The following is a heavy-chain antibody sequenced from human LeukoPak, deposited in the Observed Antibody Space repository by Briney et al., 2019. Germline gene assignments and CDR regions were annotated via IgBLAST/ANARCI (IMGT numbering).Heavy chain of an antibody. CDR2: ISGDGGST. D-gene: IGHD6-19*01. Sequence: PGGSLRLSCAASGFTVDDYAMNWVRQAPGKGLEWVSLISGDGGSTYYADSVKGRFTISRDNSKNSLYLQMNSLRTEDTALYYCAKDIIEGGWSLFDYWGQGTLVTVSS. J-gene: IGHJ4*02. V-gene: IGHV3-43*02. CDR1: GFTVDDYA. CDR3: AKDIIEGGWSLFDY.